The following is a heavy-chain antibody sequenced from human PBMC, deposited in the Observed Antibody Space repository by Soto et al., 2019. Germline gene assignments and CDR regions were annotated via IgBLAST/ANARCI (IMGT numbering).Heavy chain of an antibody. V-gene: IGHV3-23*01. J-gene: IGHJ4*02. CDR2: ISGSGGST. Sequence: VVSLRLSCAASGFTFRSYAVSWVRQAPGKGLEWVSAISGSGGSTYYADSVKGRFTISRDNSKNTLYLQMNSLRAEDTAVYYCAKRLTGYCSSTSCSYFDYWGQGTLVTV. CDR3: AKRLTGYCSSTSCSYFDY. D-gene: IGHD2-2*01. CDR1: GFTFRSYA.